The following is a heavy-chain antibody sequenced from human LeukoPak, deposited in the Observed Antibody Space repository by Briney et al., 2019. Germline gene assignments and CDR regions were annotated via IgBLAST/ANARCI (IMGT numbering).Heavy chain of an antibody. CDR1: GFTFNNYG. CDR2: ISYDGSNK. J-gene: IGHJ4*02. Sequence: GGSLRLSCAASGFTFNNYGMHWVRQAPSKGLEWVAVISYDGSNKYYADSVKGRFTISRDNSKNTLYLQMNSLRAEDTAVYYCAKDQGSSGCDYWDQGTLVTVSS. D-gene: IGHD6-6*01. CDR3: AKDQGSSGCDY. V-gene: IGHV3-30*18.